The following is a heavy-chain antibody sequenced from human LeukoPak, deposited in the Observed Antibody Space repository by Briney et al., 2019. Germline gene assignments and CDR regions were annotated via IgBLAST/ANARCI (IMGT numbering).Heavy chain of an antibody. V-gene: IGHV4-34*01. Sequence: SETLSLTCAVYGGSFSGYYWSWIRQPPGKGLEWIGEINHSGSTNYNPSLKSRVTISVDTSKNQFSLKLSSVTAADTAVYYCASWGGYWYFDLWGRGTLVTVSS. CDR3: ASWGGYWYFDL. J-gene: IGHJ2*01. CDR2: INHSGST. D-gene: IGHD2-21*01. CDR1: GGSFSGYY.